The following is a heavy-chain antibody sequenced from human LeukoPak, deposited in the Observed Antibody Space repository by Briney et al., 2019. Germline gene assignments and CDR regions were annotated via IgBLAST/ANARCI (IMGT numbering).Heavy chain of an antibody. V-gene: IGHV3-74*01. CDR3: AREGLGYSYGY. D-gene: IGHD5-18*01. CDR2: IHSDGSSV. J-gene: IGHJ4*02. Sequence: GGSLRLSCAASGFTFSSYAMSWVRQAPGKGLVWVSRIHSDGSSVYYADAVKGRFTISRDNARKTLYLQMNSLSADDTAVYYCAREGLGYSYGYWGQGTLVAVSS. CDR1: GFTFSSYA.